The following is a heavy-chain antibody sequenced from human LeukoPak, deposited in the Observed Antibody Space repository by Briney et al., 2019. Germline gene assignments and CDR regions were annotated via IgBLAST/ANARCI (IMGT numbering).Heavy chain of an antibody. D-gene: IGHD3-16*01. CDR2: ISNSGSTI. Sequence: GGSLRLSCAASGFIFSTYSMNWVRQAPGKGLECVSYISNSGSTIYYADSVRGRFTISRDNAKNSLYLLMNSLRDEDTAVYYCARGYGAFDIWGQGTMVTVSS. J-gene: IGHJ3*02. CDR3: ARGYGAFDI. V-gene: IGHV3-48*02. CDR1: GFIFSTYS.